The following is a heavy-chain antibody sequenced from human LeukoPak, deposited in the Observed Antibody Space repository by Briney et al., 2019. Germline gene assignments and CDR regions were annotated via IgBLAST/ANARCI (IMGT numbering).Heavy chain of an antibody. V-gene: IGHV4-31*03. D-gene: IGHD3-22*01. CDR2: IYYSGST. CDR1: GGSISSGGYY. J-gene: IGHJ4*02. Sequence: SETLSLTCTVSGGSISSGGYYWRWIRQHPGKGLEWIVYIYYSGSTYYNPSLKSRVTISVDTSKNQFSLKLSSVTAADTAVYYCARGGGSSGYYLDYWGQGTLVTVSS. CDR3: ARGGGSSGYYLDY.